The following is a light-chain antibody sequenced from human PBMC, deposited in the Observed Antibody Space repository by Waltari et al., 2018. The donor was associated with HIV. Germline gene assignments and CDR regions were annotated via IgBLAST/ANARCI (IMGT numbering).Light chain of an antibody. CDR2: GTS. J-gene: IGKJ2*01. CDR1: QIVTSGY. V-gene: IGKV3-20*01. Sequence: DIVLTQSPGTVSPSPGERVALSCRASQIVTSGYLAWYQQKPGQPPSLLIHGTSGRATGIPDRFSGSGSGTDFTLTISRLEPEDVAVYYCQQYGSLPYTFGQGTKLEIK. CDR3: QQYGSLPYT.